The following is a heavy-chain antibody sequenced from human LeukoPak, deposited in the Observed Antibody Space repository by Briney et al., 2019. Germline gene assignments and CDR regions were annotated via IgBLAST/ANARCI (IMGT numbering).Heavy chain of an antibody. D-gene: IGHD3-22*01. CDR3: ASHQDYYDSSGYYPPEG. CDR2: IYTSGST. CDR1: GGSISSYY. J-gene: IGHJ4*02. V-gene: IGHV4-4*09. Sequence: SETLSLTCTVSGGSISSYYWSWIRQPPGKGLEWIGYIYTSGSTNYNPSLKSRVIISVDTSKSQFSLKLSSVTAADTAVYYCASHQDYYDSSGYYPPEGWGQGTLVTVSS.